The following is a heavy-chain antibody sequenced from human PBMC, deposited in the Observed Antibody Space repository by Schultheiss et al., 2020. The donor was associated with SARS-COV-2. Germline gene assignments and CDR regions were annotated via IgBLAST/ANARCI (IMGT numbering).Heavy chain of an antibody. CDR1: GGSISSGGYY. CDR3: ARGAGSLRSHNFDY. V-gene: IGHV4-31*03. Sequence: SQTLSLTCTVSGGSISSGGYYWSWIRQHPGKGLEWIGYIYYSGSTNYNPSLKSRVTISVDTSKYQFSLKLSSVTAADTAVYYCARGAGSLRSHNFDYWGQGTLVTVSS. J-gene: IGHJ4*02. CDR2: IYYSGST. D-gene: IGHD1-26*01.